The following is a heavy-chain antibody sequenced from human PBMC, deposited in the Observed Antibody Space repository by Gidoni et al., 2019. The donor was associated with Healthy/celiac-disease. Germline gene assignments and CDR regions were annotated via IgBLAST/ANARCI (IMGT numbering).Heavy chain of an antibody. J-gene: IGHJ4*02. V-gene: IGHV3-23*01. CDR2: ISGSGGST. Sequence: EVQLLESEGGLVQPGGSLRPSCAASVSTFSSYAMSWLRHAPGKGLEWVSVISGSGGSTYYADSVKGRFTISRDNSENTLYLQMNSLRAEDTAVYYCAKDRAFGVVNPVDFWGQGTLVTVSS. CDR3: AKDRAFGVVNPVDF. CDR1: VSTFSSYA. D-gene: IGHD3-3*01.